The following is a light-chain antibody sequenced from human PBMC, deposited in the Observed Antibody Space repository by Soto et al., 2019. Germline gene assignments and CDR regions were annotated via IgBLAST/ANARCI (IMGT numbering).Light chain of an antibody. V-gene: IGKV3-20*01. J-gene: IGKJ1*01. Sequence: EIVLTQSPGTLSLSPGERATLSCRASQSVSRNFLAWYQQKPGQAPRLLIYGASSRATGIPDRFSGSGSGTDFTLTISRLEPEDFAVYYCQQYGSSPWTFGQGTKVDIK. CDR1: QSVSRNF. CDR2: GAS. CDR3: QQYGSSPWT.